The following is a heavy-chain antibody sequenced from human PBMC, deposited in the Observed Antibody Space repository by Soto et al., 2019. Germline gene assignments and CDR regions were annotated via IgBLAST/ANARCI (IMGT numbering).Heavy chain of an antibody. CDR3: ARDFPAPARGCSGGSCYSGSYYYYYYMDV. CDR1: GFTFSSYW. CDR2: IKQDGSEK. V-gene: IGHV3-7*01. Sequence: GGSLRLSCAASGFTFSSYWMSWVRQAPGKGLEWVANIKQDGSEKYYVDSVKGRFTISRDNAKNSLYLQMNSLRAEDTAVYYCARDFPAPARGCSGGSCYSGSYYYYYYMDVWGKGTTVTVSS. J-gene: IGHJ6*03. D-gene: IGHD2-15*01.